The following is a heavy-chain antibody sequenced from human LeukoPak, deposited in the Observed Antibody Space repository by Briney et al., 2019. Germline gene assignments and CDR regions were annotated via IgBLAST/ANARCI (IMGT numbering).Heavy chain of an antibody. J-gene: IGHJ4*02. V-gene: IGHV4-34*01. CDR3: ARPSRY. Sequence: SETLSLTCAVYGGSFSGYYWSWIRQPPGKGLEWIGEINHGGSTNYDPSLKSRVTISVDTSKNQFSLKLSSVTAADTAVYYCARPSRYWGQGTLVTVSS. CDR2: INHGGST. D-gene: IGHD6-6*01. CDR1: GGSFSGYY.